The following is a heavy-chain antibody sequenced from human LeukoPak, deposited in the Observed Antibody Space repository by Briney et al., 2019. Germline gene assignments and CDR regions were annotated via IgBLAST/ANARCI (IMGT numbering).Heavy chain of an antibody. Sequence: GGSLRLSCAASGFTFDDYAMHWVRQAPGKGLEWVSYISSSGSTIYYADSVKGRFTISRDNAKNSLYLQMNSLRAEDTAVYYCARAGGYSRDFQHWGQGTLVTVSS. D-gene: IGHD2-15*01. V-gene: IGHV3-11*04. J-gene: IGHJ1*01. CDR3: ARAGGYSRDFQH. CDR2: ISSSGSTI. CDR1: GFTFDDYA.